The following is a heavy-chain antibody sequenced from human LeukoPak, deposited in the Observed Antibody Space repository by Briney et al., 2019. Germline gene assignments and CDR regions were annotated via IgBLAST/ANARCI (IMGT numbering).Heavy chain of an antibody. J-gene: IGHJ4*02. CDR1: AFTFSSYS. CDR2: ISSSSSTI. V-gene: IGHV3-48*01. D-gene: IGHD6-13*01. Sequence: GGSLRLSCAASAFTFSSYSMNWVRQAPGKGLEWVSYISSSSSTIYYADSVKGRFTISRDNAKNSLYLQMNSLRAEDTAVYYCARESAAGRTPFDYWGQGTLVTVSS. CDR3: ARESAAGRTPFDY.